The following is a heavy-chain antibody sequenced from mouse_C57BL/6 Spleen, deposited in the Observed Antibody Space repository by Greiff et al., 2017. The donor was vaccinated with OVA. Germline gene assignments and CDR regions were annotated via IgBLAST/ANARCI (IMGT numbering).Heavy chain of an antibody. CDR1: GYTFTSYW. D-gene: IGHD1-1*02. V-gene: IGHV1-64*01. J-gene: IGHJ2*01. Sequence: VKLVESGAELVKPGASVKLSCKASGYTFTSYWMHWVKQRPGQGLEWIGMIHPNSGSTNYNEKFKSKATLTVDKSSSTAYMQLSSLTSEDSAVYYCASPLYYGSYWGQGTTLTVSS. CDR3: ASPLYYGSY. CDR2: IHPNSGST.